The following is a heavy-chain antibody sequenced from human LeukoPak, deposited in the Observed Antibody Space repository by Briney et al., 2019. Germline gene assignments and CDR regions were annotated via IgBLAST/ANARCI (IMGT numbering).Heavy chain of an antibody. CDR1: GGSISSSNW. Sequence: SETLSLTCDVSGGSISSSNWWSWIRQPPGKGLEWIGYIYYSGSTNYNPSLKSRVTTSVDTSKSQFSLKLSSVTAADTAVYYCARETMVRFDPWGQGTLVTVSS. CDR2: IYYSGST. D-gene: IGHD3-10*01. J-gene: IGHJ5*02. CDR3: ARETMVRFDP. V-gene: IGHV4-61*01.